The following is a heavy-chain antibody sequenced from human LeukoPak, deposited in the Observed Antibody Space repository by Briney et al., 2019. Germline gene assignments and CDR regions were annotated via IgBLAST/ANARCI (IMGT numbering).Heavy chain of an antibody. D-gene: IGHD6-19*01. CDR2: ISSSSSYI. Sequence: WGSLKLSCAASGFTFSSYSMNWVRQAPGKGLEWVSSISSSSSYIYYADSVKGRFTISRDNAKNSLYLQMNSLRAEDTAVYYCARDRWHSSGWYTGEFDYWGQGTLFTVSS. V-gene: IGHV3-21*01. CDR1: GFTFSSYS. CDR3: ARDRWHSSGWYTGEFDY. J-gene: IGHJ4*02.